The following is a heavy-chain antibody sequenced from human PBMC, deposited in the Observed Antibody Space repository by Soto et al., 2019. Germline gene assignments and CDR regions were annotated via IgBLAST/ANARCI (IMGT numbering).Heavy chain of an antibody. CDR1: GGSIRNYY. Sequence: SETLSLTCTVSGGSIRNYYWSWIRQPPGKGLEWIGFVYSSGSTHYNPSLQSRVTISADTSKNQVSLKVNSVTAADTAVYYCARDHPHSYGVYYFDYWGQGTPVTVSS. D-gene: IGHD5-18*01. V-gene: IGHV4-59*01. CDR3: ARDHPHSYGVYYFDY. CDR2: VYSSGST. J-gene: IGHJ4*02.